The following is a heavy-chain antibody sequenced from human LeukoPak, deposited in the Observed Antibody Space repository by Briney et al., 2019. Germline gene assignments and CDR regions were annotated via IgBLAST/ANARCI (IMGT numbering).Heavy chain of an antibody. D-gene: IGHD5-18*01. CDR1: GYTFTSYG. V-gene: IGHV1-18*04. CDR2: ISAYNSNT. J-gene: IGHJ4*02. CDR3: ARAYTGFDY. Sequence: GSVKVSCKASGYTFTSYGISWVRQAPGQGLEWMGWISAYNSNTKYTQKLQGRVTMTTDTSTSTAYMELRSLRSDDTAVYYCARAYTGFDYWGQGTLVTVSS.